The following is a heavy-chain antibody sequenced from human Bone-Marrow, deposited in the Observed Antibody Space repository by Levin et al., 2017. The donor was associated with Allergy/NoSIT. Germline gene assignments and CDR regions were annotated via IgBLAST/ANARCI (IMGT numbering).Heavy chain of an antibody. Sequence: GASVKVSCKASGYTFTNYYINWVRQAPGQGLEWMGIINPSGGSAKYAQKFQGRVTMTRDPSTSTIDMELRSLTSDDTAVYYCTRHGWMGHTWGDNYNYNGMDVWGPGTMVTVSS. CDR1: GYTFTNYY. J-gene: IGHJ6*02. CDR3: TRHGWMGHTWGDNYNYNGMDV. CDR2: INPSGGSA. V-gene: IGHV1-46*01. D-gene: IGHD3-16*01.